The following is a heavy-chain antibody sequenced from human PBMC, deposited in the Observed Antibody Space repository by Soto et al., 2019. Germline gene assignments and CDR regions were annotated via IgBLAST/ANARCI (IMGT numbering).Heavy chain of an antibody. Sequence: GGSLRLSCAASGVTFSSYGVHWVRQAPGKGLEWVAVISYDGSNKYYADSVKGRFTISRDNSKNTLYLQMNSLRAEDTAVYYCAKGPTSSLEYFQHWGQGTLVTVSS. D-gene: IGHD2-2*01. CDR3: AKGPTSSLEYFQH. J-gene: IGHJ1*01. V-gene: IGHV3-30*18. CDR1: GVTFSSYG. CDR2: ISYDGSNK.